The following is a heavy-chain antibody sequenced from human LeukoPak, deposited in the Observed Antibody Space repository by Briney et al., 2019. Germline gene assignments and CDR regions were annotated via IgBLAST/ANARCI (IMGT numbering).Heavy chain of an antibody. CDR2: IDWDDDK. CDR1: GFSLSTSGMC. Sequence: SGPTLVNPTQTPALTCTFSGFSLSTSGMCVSWIRQPPGKALEWLARIDWDDDKYYGTSLKTRLTISKDTSKNQVVLTMTNMDPVDAATYYCARTYSNPPYYYYYYMDVWGKRTTVTVSS. D-gene: IGHD4-11*01. J-gene: IGHJ6*03. V-gene: IGHV2-70*11. CDR3: ARTYSNPPYYYYYYMDV.